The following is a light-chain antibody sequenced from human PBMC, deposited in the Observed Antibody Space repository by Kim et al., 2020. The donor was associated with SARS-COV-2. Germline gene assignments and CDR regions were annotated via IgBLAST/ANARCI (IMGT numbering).Light chain of an antibody. Sequence: QSVLTQPPSASGTPGQRVSISCSGSSSNIGSNAVNWYQQLPGTAPKLLIYNDDQRPSGVPDRFSGSKSGTSASLAISGLQSEDEADYYCAAWDDSLNGRGVFGGGTQLTVL. CDR1: SSNIGSNA. CDR3: AAWDDSLNGRGV. V-gene: IGLV1-44*01. CDR2: NDD. J-gene: IGLJ3*02.